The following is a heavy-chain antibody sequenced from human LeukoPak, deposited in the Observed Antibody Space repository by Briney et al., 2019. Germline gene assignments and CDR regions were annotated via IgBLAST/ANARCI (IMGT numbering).Heavy chain of an antibody. V-gene: IGHV3-30-3*01. CDR2: ISYDGSNK. Sequence: GGSLRLSCAASGFTFSSYAMHWVRQAPGKGLEWVAVISYDGSNKYFADSVKGRFTISRDNSKNTLYLQMNSLRAEDTAVYYCARDRIAARRTDYWGQGTLVTVSS. CDR1: GFTFSSYA. D-gene: IGHD6-6*01. CDR3: ARDRIAARRTDY. J-gene: IGHJ4*02.